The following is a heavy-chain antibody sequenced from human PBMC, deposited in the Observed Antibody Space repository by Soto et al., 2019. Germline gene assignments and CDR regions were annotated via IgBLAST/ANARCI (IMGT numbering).Heavy chain of an antibody. CDR1: GFTFSSYG. J-gene: IGHJ4*02. V-gene: IGHV3-30*18. D-gene: IGHD1-26*01. CDR3: AKVRYSGSYTIDY. Sequence: GGSLRLSCAASGFTFSSYGMHWVRQAPGKGLEWVAVISYDGSNKYYADSVKGRFTISRDNSKNTLYLQMNSLRAEDTAVYYCAKVRYSGSYTIDYWGRGTLVTVSS. CDR2: ISYDGSNK.